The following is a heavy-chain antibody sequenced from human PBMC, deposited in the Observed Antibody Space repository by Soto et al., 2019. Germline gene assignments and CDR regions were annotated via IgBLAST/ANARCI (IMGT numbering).Heavy chain of an antibody. CDR3: ARVDCSGWTPNFFDF. V-gene: IGHV4-38-2*01. J-gene: IGHJ4*02. D-gene: IGHD6-19*01. Sequence: ETLSLTCGVSGFSISSGFYWGWVRQPPGKGLEWIGTIYHSGSTFYNPSLKSRVIISVDTPKNQLSLKLSSVTAADTALYYCARVDCSGWTPNFFDFWGQGTLVTVSS. CDR1: GFSISSGFY. CDR2: IYHSGST.